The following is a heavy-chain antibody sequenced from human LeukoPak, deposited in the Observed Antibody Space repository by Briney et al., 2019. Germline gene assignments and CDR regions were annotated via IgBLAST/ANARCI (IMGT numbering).Heavy chain of an antibody. CDR1: GFTFSSNG. V-gene: IGHV3-48*04. Sequence: GGSLRLSCAASGFTFSSNGMNWVRQAPGKGLEWVSYISATGGTIYYADSVKGRFTISRDNAKNSLYLQMNSLRVEDTALYYCALGAVHYYDSSGYYYDYWGQGTLVTVSS. J-gene: IGHJ4*02. CDR2: ISATGGTI. CDR3: ALGAVHYYDSSGYYYDY. D-gene: IGHD3-22*01.